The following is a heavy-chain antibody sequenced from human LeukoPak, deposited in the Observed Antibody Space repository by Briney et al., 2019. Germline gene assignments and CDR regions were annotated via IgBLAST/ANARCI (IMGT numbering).Heavy chain of an antibody. J-gene: IGHJ3*02. CDR2: ISSSSSTI. D-gene: IGHD6-19*01. CDR1: GFTFSSYS. Sequence: GGSLRLSCAASGFTFSSYSMNWVRQAPGKGLEWVSYISSSSSTIYYADSVKGRFTISRDNSKNTLYLQMNSLGAEDTAVYYCAKVWLEAFDIWGQGTMVTVSS. CDR3: AKVWLEAFDI. V-gene: IGHV3-48*01.